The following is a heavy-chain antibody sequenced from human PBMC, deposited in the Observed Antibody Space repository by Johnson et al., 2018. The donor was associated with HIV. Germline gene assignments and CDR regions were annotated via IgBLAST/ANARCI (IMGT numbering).Heavy chain of an antibody. CDR2: IKSKTDGGTT. D-gene: IGHD5-18*01. CDR1: GFTFSNAW. CDR3: TTYTAMVTMYVEIKGGALDI. V-gene: IGHV3-15*01. J-gene: IGHJ3*02. Sequence: VQLVESGGGLVQPGGSLRLSCAASGFTFSNAWMSWVRQAPGKGLEWVGRIKSKTDGGTTDYAAPVKGRFTISRDDSKNTLYLQMNSLKTEDTAVYYCTTYTAMVTMYVEIKGGALDIWGQGTRVTVSS.